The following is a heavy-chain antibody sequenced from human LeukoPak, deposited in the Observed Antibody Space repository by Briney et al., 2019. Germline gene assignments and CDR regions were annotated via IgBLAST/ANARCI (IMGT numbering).Heavy chain of an antibody. CDR3: ARGYLWVVPAAMPLGFDY. D-gene: IGHD2-2*01. J-gene: IGHJ4*02. Sequence: GGSLRLSCAASGFTFSSYEMNWVRQAPGKGREWVSYISSSGSTIYYAVSVKGRFTISRDNAKNSLYLQMNSLRAEDTAVYYCARGYLWVVPAAMPLGFDYWGQGTLVTVSS. CDR2: ISSSGSTI. CDR1: GFTFSSYE. V-gene: IGHV3-48*03.